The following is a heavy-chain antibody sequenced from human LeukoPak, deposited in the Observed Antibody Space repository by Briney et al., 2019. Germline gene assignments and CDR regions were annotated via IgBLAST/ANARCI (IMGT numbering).Heavy chain of an antibody. CDR1: GGSFSGYY. D-gene: IGHD6-25*01. CDR2: INHSGST. J-gene: IGHJ4*02. V-gene: IGHV4-34*01. CDR3: ARLGSGWPFDY. Sequence: SETLSLTCAVYGGSFSGYYWSWIRQPPGKGLEWIGEINHSGSTNYNPSLRSRVTISVDTSKNQFSLKLSSVTAADTAVYYCARLGSGWPFDYWGQGTLVTVSS.